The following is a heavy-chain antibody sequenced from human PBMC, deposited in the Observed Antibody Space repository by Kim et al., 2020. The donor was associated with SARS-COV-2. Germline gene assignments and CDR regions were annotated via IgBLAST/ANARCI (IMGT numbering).Heavy chain of an antibody. V-gene: IGHV3-30*03. CDR2: K. Sequence: KYYADSVKGRFTISRDNTKNTLYLQINTLRPEDTAVYYCAGEMDTEARGYWGQGTLVTVSS. D-gene: IGHD5-18*01. J-gene: IGHJ4*02. CDR3: AGEMDTEARGY.